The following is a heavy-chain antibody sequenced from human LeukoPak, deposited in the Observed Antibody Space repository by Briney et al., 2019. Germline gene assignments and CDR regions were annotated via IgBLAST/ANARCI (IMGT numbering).Heavy chain of an antibody. D-gene: IGHD3-10*01. V-gene: IGHV4-4*09. CDR3: ARQTHLMVRGRGWFDP. J-gene: IGHJ5*02. Sequence: PSETLSLTCTVSGGSISSYYWGWIRQPPGKGLEWIGYIYTSGSTNYNPSLKSRVTISVDTSKNQFSLKLSSVTAADTAVYYCARQTHLMVRGRGWFDPWGQGTLVTVSS. CDR2: IYTSGST. CDR1: GGSISSYY.